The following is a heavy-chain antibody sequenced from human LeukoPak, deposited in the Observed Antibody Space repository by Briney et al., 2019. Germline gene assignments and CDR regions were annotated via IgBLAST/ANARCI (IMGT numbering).Heavy chain of an antibody. V-gene: IGHV4-59*01. CDR1: GGSISSYY. CDR3: AGREVVTAIRDAFDI. D-gene: IGHD2-21*02. CDR2: IYYSGST. Sequence: SETLPLTCTVSGGSISSYYWSWIRQPPGKGLEWIGYIYYSGSTNYDPSLKSRVTISVDTSKNQLSLKLSSVTAADTAVYYCAGREVVTAIRDAFDIWGQGTMVTVSS. J-gene: IGHJ3*02.